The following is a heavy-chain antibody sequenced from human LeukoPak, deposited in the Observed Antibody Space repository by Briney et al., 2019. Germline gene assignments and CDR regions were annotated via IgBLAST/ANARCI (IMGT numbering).Heavy chain of an antibody. J-gene: IGHJ4*02. CDR1: GGSISTYY. D-gene: IGHD4-17*01. CDR3: TRHAGYGDYVDY. V-gene: IGHV4-59*08. Sequence: KPSETLSLTCTVSGGSISTYYWSWIRQPPGKGLEWIGYIYSSGTTNYNPSLKSRITISVDTSKNQFSLRLNSVTAADTAVYYCTRHAGYGDYVDYWGQGTLVTVSS. CDR2: IYSSGTT.